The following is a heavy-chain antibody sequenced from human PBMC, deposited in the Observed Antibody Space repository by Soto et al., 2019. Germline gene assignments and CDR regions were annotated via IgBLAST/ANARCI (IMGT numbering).Heavy chain of an antibody. D-gene: IGHD1-26*01. V-gene: IGHV3-11*01. Sequence: QVQLVESGGGLVKPGGSLRLSCAASGFTFSDHYMAWIRQAPGKGLEWLSYISGRGSTTYLATSVKGRFTVSRDNAKNSLHLQLNSLRAEDTAVYYCARGPELAPPIVFDPCGQGTLVTVSS. J-gene: IGHJ5*02. CDR1: GFTFSDHY. CDR2: ISGRGSTT. CDR3: ARGPELAPPIVFDP.